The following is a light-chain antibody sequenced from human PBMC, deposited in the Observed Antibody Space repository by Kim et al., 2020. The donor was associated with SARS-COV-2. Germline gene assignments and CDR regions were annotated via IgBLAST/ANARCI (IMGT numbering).Light chain of an antibody. CDR3: HVWDSSSDHYV. CDR1: SIRSKT. V-gene: IGLV3-21*04. CDR2: YDS. Sequence: APGKTARITGGGNSIRSKTVHWYQQKPGRAPVQVIYYDSDRPSGIPERFSGSSSGDTATLTISRVEVGDEADYYCHVWDSSSDHYVFGTGTKVTVL. J-gene: IGLJ1*01.